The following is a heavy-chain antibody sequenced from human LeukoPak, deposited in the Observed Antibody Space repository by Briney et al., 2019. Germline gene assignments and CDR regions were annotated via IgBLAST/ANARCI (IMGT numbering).Heavy chain of an antibody. CDR3: AKLGTTLDAFDI. D-gene: IGHD1-7*01. CDR1: GGSISFYY. Sequence: PSETLSLTCTVSGGSISFYYWSWIRQPPGKGLEWIGHIDYNGSTNYNPSLKSRITISVDTSKNQLSLKLSSVTAADTAVYYCAKLGTTLDAFDIWGQGTMVTVSS. CDR2: IDYNGST. J-gene: IGHJ3*02. V-gene: IGHV4-59*01.